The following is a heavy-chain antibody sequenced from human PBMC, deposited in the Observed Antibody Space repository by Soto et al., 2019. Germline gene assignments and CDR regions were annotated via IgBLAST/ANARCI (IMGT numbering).Heavy chain of an antibody. Sequence: GGSLRLSCAASGFTVSSNYMSWVRQAPGKGLEWVSVIYSGGSTYYADSVKGRFTISRDNSKNTLYLQMNSLRAEDTAVYYCARDRGYYDSSDPWGQGTLVTVSS. CDR2: IYSGGST. D-gene: IGHD3-22*01. CDR3: ARDRGYYDSSDP. V-gene: IGHV3-53*01. J-gene: IGHJ5*02. CDR1: GFTVSSNY.